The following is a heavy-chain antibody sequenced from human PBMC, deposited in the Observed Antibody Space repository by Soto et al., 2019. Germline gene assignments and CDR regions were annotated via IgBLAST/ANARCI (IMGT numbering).Heavy chain of an antibody. CDR3: THRQTYCGGNCYSGFDY. D-gene: IGHD2-21*02. V-gene: IGHV2-5*02. CDR2: IYWDDDK. Sequence: QITLKESGPTLVKPTQTLTLTCTFSGFSLSTSGVGVGWIRQPPGKALEWLALIYWDDDKRYSPSLKSRLTITKDTSNNQVVLTITNMDPVETATYYCTHRQTYCGGNCYSGFDYWGQGTLVTVSS. J-gene: IGHJ4*02. CDR1: GFSLSTSGVG.